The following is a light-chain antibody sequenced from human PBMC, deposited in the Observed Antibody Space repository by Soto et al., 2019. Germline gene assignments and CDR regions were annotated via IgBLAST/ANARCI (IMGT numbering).Light chain of an antibody. Sequence: ERVLTQSPATLSLFPGERATLSCRASQSVSRNLAWYQQGPGQAPRLLIYDASNRATGIPARFSGSGSGTDFTLTISSLEPEDFAVYYCQQRSSWPPVTFGQGTRLEIK. CDR3: QQRSSWPPVT. CDR2: DAS. V-gene: IGKV3-11*01. J-gene: IGKJ5*01. CDR1: QSVSRN.